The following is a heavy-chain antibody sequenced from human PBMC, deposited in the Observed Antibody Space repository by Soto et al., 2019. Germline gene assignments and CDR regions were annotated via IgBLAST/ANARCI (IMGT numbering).Heavy chain of an antibody. Sequence: PGGSLRLSCAASGFTFSNYAIHWVRQAPGKGLEWVAVISYDGTNKYYADSVKGRFTISRDNSKNTLYLQMNSLRAEDTAVYYCASHIAVFDYWGQGTLVTVSS. V-gene: IGHV3-30-3*01. D-gene: IGHD6-13*01. CDR1: GFTFSNYA. J-gene: IGHJ4*02. CDR3: ASHIAVFDY. CDR2: ISYDGTNK.